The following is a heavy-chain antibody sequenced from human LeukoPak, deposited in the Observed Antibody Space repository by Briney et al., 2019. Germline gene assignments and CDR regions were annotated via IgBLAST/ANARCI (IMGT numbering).Heavy chain of an antibody. CDR3: ARDRWELPHYYYYGLDV. CDR1: GFTFSSYW. Sequence: GGSLRLSCAASGFTFSSYWMNWARQAPGKGLEWVSSIISGSGNIYYADSVKGRFTISRDNAKNSLYLQMNSLRADDTAVYYCARDRWELPHYYYYGLDVWGQGTTVTVSS. V-gene: IGHV3-21*01. CDR2: IISGSGNI. D-gene: IGHD1-26*01. J-gene: IGHJ6*02.